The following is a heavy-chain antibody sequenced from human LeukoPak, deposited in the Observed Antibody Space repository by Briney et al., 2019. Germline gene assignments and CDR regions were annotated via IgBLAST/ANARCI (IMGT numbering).Heavy chain of an antibody. CDR1: GDSVSSNSAA. J-gene: IGHJ4*02. D-gene: IGHD1-26*01. Sequence: SQTLSLTCAISGDSVSSNSAAWNWITQSPSRGLEWLGRTYYRSKWYTDYAVSVTSRITINPDTAKNQFSLQLNSVTPEDTAVYYCARARSGSYPDFWGQGTLITVSS. CDR3: ARARSGSYPDF. CDR2: TYYRSKWYT. V-gene: IGHV6-1*01.